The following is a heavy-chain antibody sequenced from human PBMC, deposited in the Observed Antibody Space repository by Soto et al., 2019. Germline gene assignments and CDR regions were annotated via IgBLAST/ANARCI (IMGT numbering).Heavy chain of an antibody. Sequence: QVQLVQSGAEVKKPGASVKVSCKASGYTFTSYDINWVRQATGQGLEWMGWMNPNSGNTGYAQKFQGRVTMTRNTSISTAYMELSSLKSEDTAVYYRARGLGYCSSTSCYPYYYYGMDLWGQGTTVTVSS. CDR3: ARGLGYCSSTSCYPYYYYGMDL. CDR2: MNPNSGNT. J-gene: IGHJ6*02. V-gene: IGHV1-8*01. CDR1: GYTFTSYD. D-gene: IGHD2-2*01.